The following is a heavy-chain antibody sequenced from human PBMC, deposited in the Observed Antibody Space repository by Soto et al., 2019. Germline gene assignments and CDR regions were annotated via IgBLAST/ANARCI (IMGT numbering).Heavy chain of an antibody. CDR1: GITFTNYA. Sequence: EVQLLESGGGLAQPGGSLRLSCAVSGITFTNYAMGWVRQAPGKGLEWVSGISGNVGSTTHYADYVKGRFTISRDNSKNIHFLQMNSLRAEDTAVYYCSKHRGFVAGPFDSWGQGTLVIVSS. V-gene: IGHV3-23*01. D-gene: IGHD6-19*01. CDR3: SKHRGFVAGPFDS. J-gene: IGHJ4*02. CDR2: ISGNVGSTT.